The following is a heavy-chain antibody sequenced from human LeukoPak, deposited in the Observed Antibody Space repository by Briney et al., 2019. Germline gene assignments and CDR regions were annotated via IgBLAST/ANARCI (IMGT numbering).Heavy chain of an antibody. Sequence: GGSLRPSCAASGFTFSSYGMQWVSHAPGKGLEWVAVISDDGSNKYYADSVKGRFAISRDNSKNTLYLQMNGLRAEDTAVYYCAKAGFGSGSYIHFAFDIWRQGRMVTVSS. CDR1: GFTFSSYG. J-gene: IGHJ3*02. CDR3: AKAGFGSGSYIHFAFDI. CDR2: ISDDGSNK. D-gene: IGHD1-26*01. V-gene: IGHV3-30*18.